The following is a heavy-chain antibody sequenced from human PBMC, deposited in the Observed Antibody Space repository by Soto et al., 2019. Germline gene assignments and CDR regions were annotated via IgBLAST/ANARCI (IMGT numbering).Heavy chain of an antibody. J-gene: IGHJ4*02. CDR3: ARELAAAVVTFDY. CDR2: IYYSGST. Sequence: PSETLSLTCTVSGGSISSGGYYWSWIRQHPGKGLEWIGYIYYSGSTYYNPSLKSRVTISVDTSKNQFSLKLSSVAAADTAVYYCARELAAAVVTFDYWGQGTLVTVSS. CDR1: GGSISSGGYY. D-gene: IGHD6-13*01. V-gene: IGHV4-31*03.